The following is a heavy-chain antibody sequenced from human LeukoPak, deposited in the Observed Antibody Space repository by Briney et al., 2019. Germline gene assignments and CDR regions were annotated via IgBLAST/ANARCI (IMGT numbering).Heavy chain of an antibody. Sequence: GGSLRLSCAASGFTFSSYAMHWVRQAPGKGLEWVAVISYDGSNKYYADSVKGRFTTSRDNSKNTLYLQMNSLRAEDTAVYYCARDAQQLGYFDYWGQGTLVTVSS. D-gene: IGHD6-13*01. CDR2: ISYDGSNK. CDR3: ARDAQQLGYFDY. V-gene: IGHV3-30-3*01. J-gene: IGHJ4*02. CDR1: GFTFSSYA.